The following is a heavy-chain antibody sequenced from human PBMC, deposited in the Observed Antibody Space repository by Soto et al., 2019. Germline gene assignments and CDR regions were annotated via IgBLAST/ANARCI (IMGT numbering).Heavy chain of an antibody. Sequence: GASVKVSCKASGYTFTNNDVTWVRQATGQGLEWMGWMNPGSGDTGYAQKFQGRVTMTRNISIATAYMELSSLRSEDTAIYYCARMASFGSLNRFDPWGQGTLVTVYS. V-gene: IGHV1-8*01. D-gene: IGHD5-18*01. J-gene: IGHJ5*02. CDR3: ARMASFGSLNRFDP. CDR2: MNPGSGDT. CDR1: GYTFTNND.